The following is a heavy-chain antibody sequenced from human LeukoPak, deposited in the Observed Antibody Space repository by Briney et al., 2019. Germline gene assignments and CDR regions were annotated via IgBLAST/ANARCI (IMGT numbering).Heavy chain of an antibody. D-gene: IGHD6-6*01. J-gene: IGHJ6*02. CDR2: INHSGST. V-gene: IGHV4-34*01. Sequence: SETLSLTCAVYGGSFSGYYWSWIRQPPGKGLEWIGEINHSGSTNYNPSLKSRVTISVDTSKNQFSLKLSSVTAADTAAYYCARLPGEQLGRDDYYYGMDVWGQGTTVTVSS. CDR1: GGSFSGYY. CDR3: ARLPGEQLGRDDYYYGMDV.